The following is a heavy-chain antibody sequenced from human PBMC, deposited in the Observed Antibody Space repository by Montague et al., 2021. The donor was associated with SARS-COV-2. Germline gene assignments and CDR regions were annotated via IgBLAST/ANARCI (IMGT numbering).Heavy chain of an antibody. CDR1: GGSVSSGDFF. Sequence: TLSLTCAVSGGSVSSGDFFWTWVRQPPGRGLEWIGSISHAGGSYYNPSLKSRVTLSLDTSANHFSLSLNSVTAADSAMYYCARMAVKVYTCWGTLDWFDHWGQGAPVTVSS. J-gene: IGHJ5*02. D-gene: IGHD2-8*01. V-gene: IGHV4-30-2*05. CDR3: ARMAVKVYTCWGTLDWFDH. CDR2: ISHAGGS.